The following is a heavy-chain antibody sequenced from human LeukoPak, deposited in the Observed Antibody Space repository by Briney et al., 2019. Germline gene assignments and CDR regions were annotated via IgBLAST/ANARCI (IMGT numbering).Heavy chain of an antibody. J-gene: IGHJ3*02. CDR1: GGSFGGYY. CDR3: ACLTTADAFDI. Sequence: SETLSLTCAVYGGSFGGYYWSWIRQPPGKGLEWIGEINHSGSTNYNPSLKSRVTISVDTSKNQFSLKLSSVTAADTAVYYCACLTTADAFDIWGQGTKVTVSS. CDR2: INHSGST. V-gene: IGHV4-34*01. D-gene: IGHD3-22*01.